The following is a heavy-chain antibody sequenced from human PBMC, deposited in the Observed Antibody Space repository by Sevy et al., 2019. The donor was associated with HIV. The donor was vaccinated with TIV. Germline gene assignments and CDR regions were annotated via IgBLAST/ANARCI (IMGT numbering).Heavy chain of an antibody. CDR1: GFTFSSYS. Sequence: GGSLRLSCAASGFTFSSYSMTWVRQAPGKGLEWVSSISSSSTYIFYADSVKGRFTISRDNAKNSLYLQMNTLRAEDSALYYCARGQNRKYDYWGQGTLVTVSS. CDR2: ISSSSTYI. CDR3: ARGQNRKYDY. V-gene: IGHV3-21*01. J-gene: IGHJ4*02.